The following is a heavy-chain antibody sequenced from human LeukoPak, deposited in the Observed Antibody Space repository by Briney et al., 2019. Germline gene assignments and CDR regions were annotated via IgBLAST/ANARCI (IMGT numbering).Heavy chain of an antibody. Sequence: GGSLRLSCAASGFTFTAYWMTWVRQAPGKGLEWVAHISQDGTETYFLDSVRGRFTISRDNAKNSLYLQMNSLRAEDTAVYYCTDGIYRTSYWGQGTLVTVSS. CDR2: ISQDGTET. D-gene: IGHD1-14*01. J-gene: IGHJ4*02. CDR1: GFTFTAYW. V-gene: IGHV3-7*01. CDR3: TDGIYRTSY.